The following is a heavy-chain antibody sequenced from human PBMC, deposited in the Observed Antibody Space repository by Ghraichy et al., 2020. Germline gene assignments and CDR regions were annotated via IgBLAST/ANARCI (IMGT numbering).Heavy chain of an antibody. D-gene: IGHD1-1*01. CDR3: ARHGVLYGMDV. CDR2: IKPDGSEK. CDR1: GFSFSSYW. V-gene: IGHV3-7*01. Sequence: LTCAASGFSFSSYWMTWVRQAPGKGPEWVANIKPDGSEKYHVDSVRGRFTISRDNAKNSLDLQMNSLRAEDTAVYFCARHGVLYGMDVWGQGTTVTVSS. J-gene: IGHJ6*02.